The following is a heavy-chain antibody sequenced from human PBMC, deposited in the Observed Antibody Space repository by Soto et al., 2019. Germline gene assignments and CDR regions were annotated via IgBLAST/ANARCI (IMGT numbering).Heavy chain of an antibody. CDR1: GFSFSDHW. J-gene: IGHJ4*02. Sequence: EVQLGESGGGLVQPGGSLRLSCAASGFSFSDHWMHWVRPPPGKGLVWVSRINNDGDTTTYADSVKGRFTISRDNAKKTLYLQMNSLRAEDTAVYFCAREARDSEYEDKWGQGTVVTVSS. D-gene: IGHD2-2*01. CDR2: INNDGDTT. CDR3: AREARDSEYEDK. V-gene: IGHV3-74*03.